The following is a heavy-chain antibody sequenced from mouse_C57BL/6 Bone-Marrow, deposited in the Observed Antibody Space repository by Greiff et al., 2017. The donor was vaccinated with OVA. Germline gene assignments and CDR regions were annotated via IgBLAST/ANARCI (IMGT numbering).Heavy chain of an antibody. J-gene: IGHJ3*01. V-gene: IGHV1-78*01. CDR3: ARGGFSSLFAY. D-gene: IGHD1-1*01. CDR2: IYPRDGST. CDR1: GYTFTDHT. Sequence: VKVVESDAELVKPGASVKISCKVSGYTFTDHTIHWMKQRPEQGLEWIGYIYPRDGSTKYNEKFKGKATLTADKSSSTAYMQLNSLTSEDSAVYFCARGGFSSLFAYWGQGTLVTVSA.